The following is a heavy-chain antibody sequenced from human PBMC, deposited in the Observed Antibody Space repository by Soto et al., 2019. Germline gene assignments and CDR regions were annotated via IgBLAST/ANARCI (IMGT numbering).Heavy chain of an antibody. J-gene: IGHJ5*02. CDR3: ARDRLSSNWNSSPAVLMRWFDP. Sequence: PGGSLRLSCAASGFTFSSYGMHWVRQAPGKGLEWVAVIWYDGSNKYYADSVKGRFTISRDNSKNTLYLQMNSLRAEDTAVYYWARDRLSSNWNSSPAVLMRWFDPWGQGTLVTVSS. D-gene: IGHD1-7*01. V-gene: IGHV3-33*01. CDR1: GFTFSSYG. CDR2: IWYDGSNK.